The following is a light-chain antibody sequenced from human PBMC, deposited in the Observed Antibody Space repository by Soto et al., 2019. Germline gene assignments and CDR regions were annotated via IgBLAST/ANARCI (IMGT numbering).Light chain of an antibody. J-gene: IGKJ1*01. CDR2: GAS. Sequence: EIVWTQSPGTLSLSPGERATLSCRASESVSNDHLAWYQRKPGQAPRLLIYGASYRATDSPYRFSGSGSGTDFTLTIARLEAQDFAVYSRLQYGSTPQTVGLGTKVEI. CDR3: LQYGSTPQT. CDR1: ESVSNDH. V-gene: IGKV3-20*01.